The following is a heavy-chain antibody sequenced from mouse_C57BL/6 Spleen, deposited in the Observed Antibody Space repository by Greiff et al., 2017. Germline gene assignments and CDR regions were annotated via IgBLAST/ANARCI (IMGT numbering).Heavy chain of an antibody. Sequence: EVQLQQSGPELVKPGASVKISCKASGYTFTDYYMNWVKQSHGKSLEWIGDINPNNGGTSYNQKFKGKATLTVDKSSSTAYMELRSLTSEDSAVYYCARRTPWDWYFDVWGTGTTVTVSS. CDR1: GYTFTDYY. J-gene: IGHJ1*03. CDR3: ARRTPWDWYFDV. V-gene: IGHV1-26*01. CDR2: INPNNGGT. D-gene: IGHD4-1*01.